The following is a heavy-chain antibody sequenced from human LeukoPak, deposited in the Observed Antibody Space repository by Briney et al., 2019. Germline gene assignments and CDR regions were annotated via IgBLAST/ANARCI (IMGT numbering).Heavy chain of an antibody. V-gene: IGHV3-30-3*01. CDR2: ISYDGSNK. D-gene: IGHD3-10*01. J-gene: IGHJ4*02. CDR1: GFTFSSYA. CDR3: ARDGSYYGSLDY. Sequence: GGSLRLSCAASGFTFSSYAMHWVHQAPGKGLEWVAVISYDGSNKYYADSVKGRFTISRDNSKNTLYLQMNSLRAEDTAVYYCARDGSYYGSLDYWGQGTLVTVSS.